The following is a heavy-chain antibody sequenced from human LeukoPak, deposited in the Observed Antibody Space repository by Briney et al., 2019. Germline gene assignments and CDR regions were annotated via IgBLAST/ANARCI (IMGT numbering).Heavy chain of an antibody. V-gene: IGHV1-2*02. J-gene: IGHJ3*02. CDR3: ARVFGVVIDAFDI. CDR1: GYTFTGYY. D-gene: IGHD3-3*01. Sequence: GASVKVSCRASGYTFTGYYMHWVRQAPGQGLGWMGWINPNSGGTNYAQKFQGRVTMTRDTSISTAYMELSRLRSDDTAVYYCARVFGVVIDAFDIWGQGTMVTVSS. CDR2: INPNSGGT.